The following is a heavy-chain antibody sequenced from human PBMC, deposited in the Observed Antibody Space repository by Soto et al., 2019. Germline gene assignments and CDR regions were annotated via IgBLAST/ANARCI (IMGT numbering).Heavy chain of an antibody. CDR2: ISYDGSNK. CDR3: ASLDVDY. Sequence: QVQLVESGGGVVQPGRSLRLSCAASGFTFSSYAMHWVRQAPGKGLEWVAVISYDGSNKYYADSVKGRFTISRDNSKNTLYLQMNSLRAEDTAVYYCASLDVDYWGQGTLVTVPS. D-gene: IGHD3-3*01. V-gene: IGHV3-30-3*01. J-gene: IGHJ4*02. CDR1: GFTFSSYA.